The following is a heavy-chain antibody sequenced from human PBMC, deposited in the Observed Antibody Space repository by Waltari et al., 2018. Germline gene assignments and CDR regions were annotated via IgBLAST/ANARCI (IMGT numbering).Heavy chain of an antibody. Sequence: QVQLQESGPGLVKPSETLSLTCTVSGGSISSYYWSWIRQPPGKGLEWIGYIYYSGSTNDNPSLKSRVTISVDTSKNQFSLKLSSVTAADTAVYYCAREARQRGNWFDPWGQGTLVTVSS. CDR1: GGSISSYY. J-gene: IGHJ5*02. CDR3: AREARQRGNWFDP. V-gene: IGHV4-59*01. D-gene: IGHD6-6*01. CDR2: IYYSGST.